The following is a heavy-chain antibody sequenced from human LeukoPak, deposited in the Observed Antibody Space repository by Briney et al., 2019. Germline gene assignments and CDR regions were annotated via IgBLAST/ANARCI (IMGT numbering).Heavy chain of an antibody. Sequence: GGSLRLSCAASGFTLICCGMHWVRQAPGKGLEWVAFIRYDGSTKYYTDSVKGRFTISRDNSKNTLYLQMNSLRLEDTGVYYCAKVESAFDYWGQGTLVTVSS. V-gene: IGHV3-30*02. J-gene: IGHJ4*02. CDR1: GFTLICCG. CDR3: AKVESAFDY. CDR2: IRYDGSTK.